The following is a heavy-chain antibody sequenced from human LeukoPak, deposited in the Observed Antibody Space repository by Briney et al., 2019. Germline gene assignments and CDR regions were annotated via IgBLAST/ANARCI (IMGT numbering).Heavy chain of an antibody. CDR2: INHSGSI. D-gene: IGHD4-11*01. V-gene: IGHV4-34*01. Sequence: SETLSLTCAVYGGSFSGYYWSWIRQPPGKGLEWIGEINHSGSINYNPSLKSRVTISVDTSKNQFSLKLSSVTAADTAVYYCAETTVTNYYYYMDVWGKGTTVTVSS. CDR1: GGSFSGYY. CDR3: AETTVTNYYYYMDV. J-gene: IGHJ6*03.